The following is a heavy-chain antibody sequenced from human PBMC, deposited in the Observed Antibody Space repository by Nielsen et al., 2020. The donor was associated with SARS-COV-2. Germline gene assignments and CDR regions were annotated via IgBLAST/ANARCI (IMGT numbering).Heavy chain of an antibody. CDR2: ISYDGSNK. V-gene: IGHV3-30*18. J-gene: IGHJ4*02. Sequence: GESLKISCAASGFTFSSYGMHWVRQVPGKGLEWVAVISYDGSNKYYADSVKGRFTISRDNSKNTLYLQMNSLRAEDTAVYYCAKDAEWELLGYFDYWGQGTLVTVSS. D-gene: IGHD1-26*01. CDR3: AKDAEWELLGYFDY. CDR1: GFTFSSYG.